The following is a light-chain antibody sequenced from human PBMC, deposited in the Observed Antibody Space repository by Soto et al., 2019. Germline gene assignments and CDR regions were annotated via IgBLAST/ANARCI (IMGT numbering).Light chain of an antibody. Sequence: EIVMTQSRATLSVSPGERATLSCRASQSVSSNLAWYQHTPGQAPRLLIYGASTRATGIPARFSGSGSGTEFTLTISSLQSEDFAVYFCQQYNFRWTFGQGTKVEMK. J-gene: IGKJ1*01. CDR1: QSVSSN. CDR2: GAS. V-gene: IGKV3-15*01. CDR3: QQYNFRWT.